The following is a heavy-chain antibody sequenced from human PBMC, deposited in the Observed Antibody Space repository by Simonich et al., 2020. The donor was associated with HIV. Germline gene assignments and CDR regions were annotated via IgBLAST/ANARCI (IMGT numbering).Heavy chain of an antibody. CDR2: ISYDESNK. D-gene: IGHD6-6*01. Sequence: QVQLVESGGGVVQPGRSLRLSCAASGFTFSSYALHWVRQAPGKGLVWCAVISYDESNKNYADSVKGRFTISRDNSKNTLYLQMNSLRAEDTAVYYCARDRTIAAPGAFDYWGQGTLVTVSS. CDR1: GFTFSSYA. V-gene: IGHV3-30*07. CDR3: ARDRTIAAPGAFDY. J-gene: IGHJ4*02.